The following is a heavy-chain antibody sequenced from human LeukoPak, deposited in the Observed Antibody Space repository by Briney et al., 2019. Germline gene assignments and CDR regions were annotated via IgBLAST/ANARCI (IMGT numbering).Heavy chain of an antibody. J-gene: IGHJ1*01. D-gene: IGHD4-17*01. Sequence: GGSLRLSCAGSGFTLSDHYMDWVRQAPGKGLEWVGRTRNKANSYTTEYAASVKGRFTISRDDSKNSLYLQMNSLKTEDTAVYYCARGTTVTTGDFQHWGQGTLVTVSS. CDR1: GFTLSDHY. CDR3: ARGTTVTTGDFQH. V-gene: IGHV3-72*01. CDR2: TRNKANSYTT.